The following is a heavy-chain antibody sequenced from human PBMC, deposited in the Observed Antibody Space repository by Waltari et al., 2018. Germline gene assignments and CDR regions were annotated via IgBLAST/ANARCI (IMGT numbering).Heavy chain of an antibody. CDR3: ARDPHQIAVAHWFDP. CDR1: GLPFSVYE. V-gene: IGHV3-48*03. J-gene: IGHJ5*02. CDR2: ISGSGSII. D-gene: IGHD2-2*01. Sequence: EVQLVESGGGLVQPGGSLRLSCAASGLPFSVYEMNWVRQAPGKGLEWVSYISGSGSIIDYADSVKGRFTISRDNAKNSLYLQMNNLRAEDTAVYYCARDPHQIAVAHWFDPWGQGTLVTVSS.